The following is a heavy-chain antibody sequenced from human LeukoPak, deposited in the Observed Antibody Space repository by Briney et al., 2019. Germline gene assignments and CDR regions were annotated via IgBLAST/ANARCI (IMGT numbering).Heavy chain of an antibody. CDR3: ATVAMEDWYFDL. CDR2: ISSSGSTI. CDR1: GFTFRSYS. J-gene: IGHJ2*01. Sequence: PGGSLRLSCVASGFTFRSYSMNWVCQAPGQGLEWVSYISSSGSTIYYADAVKGRFTISRDNAKNSLYLQMSSLRDEDTAVYYCATVAMEDWYFDLWGRGTLVTVSS. V-gene: IGHV3-48*02. D-gene: IGHD5-18*01.